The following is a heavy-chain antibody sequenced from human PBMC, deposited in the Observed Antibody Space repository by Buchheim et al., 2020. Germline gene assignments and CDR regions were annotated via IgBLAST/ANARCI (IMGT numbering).Heavy chain of an antibody. D-gene: IGHD6-19*01. Sequence: QLQLQESGPGLVKPSETLSLTCTVSGGSISSSSYYWGWIRQPPGKGLEWIGSIYYSGSTYYNPSLKSRVTISVDTSKNQFSRNLGSVPAADTAVYYCGRHIYGSCWYGGGGDYFDYWGQGTL. CDR2: IYYSGST. V-gene: IGHV4-39*01. J-gene: IGHJ4*02. CDR1: GGSISSSSYY. CDR3: GRHIYGSCWYGGGGDYFDY.